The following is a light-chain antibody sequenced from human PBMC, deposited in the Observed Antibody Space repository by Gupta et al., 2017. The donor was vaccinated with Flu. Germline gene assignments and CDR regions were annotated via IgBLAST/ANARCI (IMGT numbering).Light chain of an antibody. Sequence: DIQMTQSPSSLSASVGDRVIITCRASQSISDFLSWFQQKPGKAPKLLIYSASDLQSGVPSRFSGSGYGTEFTLTITSLQPEDFAVYYCQSTFNTPPNFGGGTKVDIK. V-gene: IGKV1-39*02. CDR3: QSTFNTPPN. CDR1: QSISDF. J-gene: IGKJ4*01. CDR2: SAS.